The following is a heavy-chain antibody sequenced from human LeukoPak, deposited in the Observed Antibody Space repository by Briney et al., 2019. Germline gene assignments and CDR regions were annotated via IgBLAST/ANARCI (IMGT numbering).Heavy chain of an antibody. CDR2: INPNTGGT. CDR3: ARDGIGVYTGYSRNVLDS. J-gene: IGHJ4*02. CDR1: GYMFTGFY. D-gene: IGHD5-12*01. V-gene: IGHV1-2*02. Sequence: ASMNVSCKASGYMFTGFYIHWVRQAPGQGLEWMGWINPNTGGTNFAQKFQGRVTITRDTSISTAYMELNRLTSNDTAVYYCARDGIGVYTGYSRNVLDSWGQGTLVTVSS.